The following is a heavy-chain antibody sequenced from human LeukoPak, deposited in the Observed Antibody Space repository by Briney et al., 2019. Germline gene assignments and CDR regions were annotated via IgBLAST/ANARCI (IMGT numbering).Heavy chain of an antibody. J-gene: IGHJ6*02. Sequence: GGSLRLSCAASGFTFSSYAMSWVRQAPGKGLEWVSAISGSGGSTYYADSVKGRFTISRDNSKNTLYLQMNSLRAEDTAVYYCAKDSGASGSYPTQNLEDYYYYYGMDVWGQGTTVTVSS. CDR3: AKDSGASGSYPTQNLEDYYYYYGMDV. D-gene: IGHD6-19*01. CDR2: ISGSGGST. V-gene: IGHV3-23*01. CDR1: GFTFSSYA.